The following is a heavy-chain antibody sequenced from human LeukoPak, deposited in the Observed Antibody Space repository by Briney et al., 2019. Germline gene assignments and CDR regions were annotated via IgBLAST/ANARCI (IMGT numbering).Heavy chain of an antibody. CDR2: ISYDGSNK. D-gene: IGHD6-6*01. Sequence: GGSLRFSCAASGFTFSSYAREWVGQAQGKGREGVAVISYDGSNKYYAASVKGRFTISRDNSKNTLYLQMNSLRAEDTAVYYCARGYNIAAEYYYYYYGMDVWGQGTTVTVSS. CDR3: ARGYNIAAEYYYYYYGMDV. CDR1: GFTFSSYA. V-gene: IGHV3-30-3*01. J-gene: IGHJ6*02.